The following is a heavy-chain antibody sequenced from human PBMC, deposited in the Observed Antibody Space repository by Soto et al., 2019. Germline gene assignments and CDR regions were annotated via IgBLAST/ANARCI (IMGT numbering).Heavy chain of an antibody. D-gene: IGHD3-10*01. CDR2: IAYDGSNK. Sequence: GCRRLSSAASGLSLSGPGMAWVRQAPDRGLESVAVIAYDGSNKYYADSVKGRFTISRDNSKSTLYLQLNSLRAEDTAVYYCAKDQRRSSTMVRGVIGDAFEIWGEGTMVT. CDR3: AKDQRRSSTMVRGVIGDAFEI. CDR1: GLSLSGPG. J-gene: IGHJ3*02. V-gene: IGHV3-30*18.